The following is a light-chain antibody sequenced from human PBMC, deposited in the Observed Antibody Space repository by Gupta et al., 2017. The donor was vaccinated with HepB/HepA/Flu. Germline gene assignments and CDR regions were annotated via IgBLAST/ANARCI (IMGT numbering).Light chain of an antibody. J-gene: IGKJ4*01. V-gene: IGKV1-9*01. CDR1: QGISSY. CDR3: QQLKSYPLT. Sequence: DIQLTQSPSFLSASVGDRVTITCRASQGISSYLAWYQQKPGKAPKLLIYSASTLQSGGPSRFSGSGSGAEFTLTISSLQPEDFATYYCQQLKSYPLTFGGGTKVEIK. CDR2: SAS.